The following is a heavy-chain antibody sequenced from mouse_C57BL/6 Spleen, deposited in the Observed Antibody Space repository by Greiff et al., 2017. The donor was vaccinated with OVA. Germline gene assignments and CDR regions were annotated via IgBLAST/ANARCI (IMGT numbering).Heavy chain of an antibody. V-gene: IGHV3-6*01. Sequence: VQLQQSGPGLVKPSQSLSLTCSVTGYSITSGYYWNWIRQFPGNKLEWMGYISYDGSNNYNPSLKNRISITRDTSKNQFFLKLNSVTTEDTATYYCARRDYASFAYWGQGTLVTVSA. CDR2: ISYDGSN. CDR3: ARRDYASFAY. CDR1: GYSITSGYY. J-gene: IGHJ3*01. D-gene: IGHD2-4*01.